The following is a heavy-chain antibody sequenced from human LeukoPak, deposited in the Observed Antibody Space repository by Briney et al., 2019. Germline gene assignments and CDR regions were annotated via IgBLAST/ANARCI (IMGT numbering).Heavy chain of an antibody. V-gene: IGHV4-4*02. CDR3: ATSGSRYRHFDH. Sequence: SGTLSLTCAVSGDSISSRNWWTWVRQPPGKRLEWIGEMYPSGTTNYNPSLKSRVTIPIDKSKNQFSLKLISVTAADTAFYYCATSGSRYRHFDHWGQGTLVTVSS. J-gene: IGHJ4*02. CDR1: GDSISSRNW. CDR2: MYPSGTT. D-gene: IGHD6-13*01.